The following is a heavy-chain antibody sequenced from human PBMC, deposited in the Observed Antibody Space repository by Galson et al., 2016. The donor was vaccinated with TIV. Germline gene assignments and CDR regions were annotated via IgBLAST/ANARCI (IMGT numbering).Heavy chain of an antibody. CDR1: GFTFSSHG. V-gene: IGHV3-33*01. J-gene: IGHJ4*02. CDR3: ARGDQYSSGWVTDS. CDR2: IWYDGINK. Sequence: SLRLSCAASGFTFSSHGMHWVRQAPGKGLEWVAVIWYDGINKYYADSVQGRFTISRDNSKNTVYLQMNSLRAEDTAVYYCARGDQYSSGWVTDSWGQGTLVTVSS. D-gene: IGHD6-19*01.